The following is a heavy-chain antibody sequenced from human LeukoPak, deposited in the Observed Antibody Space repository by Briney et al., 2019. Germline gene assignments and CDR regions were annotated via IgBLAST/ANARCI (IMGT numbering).Heavy chain of an antibody. J-gene: IGHJ4*02. CDR2: ISGRGGST. CDR1: GFTFSSYA. V-gene: IGHV3-23*01. Sequence: PGGSLRLSCAASGFTFSSYAMSWVRQAPGKGLEWVSAISGRGGSTYYADSVKGRFTISRDNSKNTLYLQMNSLRAEDTAVYYCAYSAGAYYYDSSEDYWGQGTLVTVSS. CDR3: AYSAGAYYYDSSEDY. D-gene: IGHD3-22*01.